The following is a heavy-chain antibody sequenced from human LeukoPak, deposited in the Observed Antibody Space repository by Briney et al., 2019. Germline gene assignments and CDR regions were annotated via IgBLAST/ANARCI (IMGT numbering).Heavy chain of an antibody. CDR3: ARHVLRYFDWLLYGYRDYYYYYMDV. Sequence: SVKASCKASGGTFSSYALSWVRQAPGQGPEWMGGIIPIFGTANYAQKFQGRVTITADESTSTAYMELSSLRSEDTAVYYCARHVLRYFDWLLYGYRDYYYYYMDVWGKGTTVTISS. CDR1: GGTFSSYA. CDR2: IIPIFGTA. D-gene: IGHD3-9*01. J-gene: IGHJ6*03. V-gene: IGHV1-69*13.